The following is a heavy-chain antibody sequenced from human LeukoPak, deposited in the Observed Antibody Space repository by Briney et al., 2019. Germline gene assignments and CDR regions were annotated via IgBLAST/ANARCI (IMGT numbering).Heavy chain of an antibody. CDR1: GFTVSSKY. J-gene: IGHJ5*02. Sequence: GESLRLSCAASGFTVSSKYMSWVRQAPGKGLEWVAVIYSGGTTNHADSVKRRFTMSRDNSKNSLYLQMNNLSAEDTAIYSCVRMVSGWRNWIDPWGQGTLVTVSS. D-gene: IGHD6-19*01. CDR2: IYSGGTT. CDR3: VRMVSGWRNWIDP. V-gene: IGHV3-66*01.